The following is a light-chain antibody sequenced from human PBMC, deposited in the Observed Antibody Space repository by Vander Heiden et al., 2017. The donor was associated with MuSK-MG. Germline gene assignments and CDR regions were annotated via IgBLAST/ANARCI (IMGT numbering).Light chain of an antibody. Sequence: DVQITQSPSSLSASVGDRVTITCRATKSISSYLNWYQQKPGKAPNHLIYLVSTLQSGVPSRFSSSGSGTDFTLTISSLQHEDFATYFCQQSNSTPQTFGQGTKVEIK. CDR1: KSISSY. CDR3: QQSNSTPQT. CDR2: LVS. J-gene: IGKJ1*01. V-gene: IGKV1-39*01.